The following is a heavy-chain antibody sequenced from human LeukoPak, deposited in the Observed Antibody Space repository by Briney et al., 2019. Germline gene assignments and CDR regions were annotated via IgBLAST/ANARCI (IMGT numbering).Heavy chain of an antibody. CDR1: GYSFTSYW. J-gene: IGHJ4*02. CDR2: IYPGDSDT. D-gene: IGHD5-24*01. Sequence: GESLKISCKGSGYSFTSYWIGWVRQMPGKGLEWMGIIYPGDSDTRYSPYFQGQVTISADKSISTAYLQWSSLTASHPAMYYCARHHKMTTIQPFDYWGQGTLVTVSS. CDR3: ARHHKMTTIQPFDY. V-gene: IGHV5-51*01.